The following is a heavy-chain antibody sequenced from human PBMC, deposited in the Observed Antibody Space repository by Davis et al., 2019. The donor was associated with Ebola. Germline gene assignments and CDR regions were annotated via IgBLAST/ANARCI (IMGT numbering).Heavy chain of an antibody. CDR1: GYNMATYW. CDR3: ARLRSTSWYYLDY. D-gene: IGHD2-2*01. V-gene: IGHV5-51*01. Sequence: AASLKISCEGSGYNMATYWVAWVRQMPGKRLEWMGIIYPGDSDARYNPSFQGQVTISADKSISTAYLQWSSLQPSDSAIYYCARLRSTSWYYLDYWGQGTVVTVSS. J-gene: IGHJ4*02. CDR2: IYPGDSDA.